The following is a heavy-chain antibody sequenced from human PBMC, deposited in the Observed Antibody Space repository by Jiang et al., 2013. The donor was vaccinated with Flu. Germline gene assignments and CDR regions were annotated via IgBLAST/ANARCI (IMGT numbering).Heavy chain of an antibody. CDR2: IDPSDSYT. Sequence: GAEVKKPGESLKISCKGSGYSFTNYWISWVRQMPGKGLEWIGRIDPSDSYTKYSPSFQGHVTISADKSISTAYLQWSSLKASDTAMYYCARSFYGSGSEQLWSTTYYFDYWGQGTLGHPSPQ. V-gene: IGHV5-10-1*01. D-gene: IGHD3-10*01. CDR1: GYSFTNYW. J-gene: IGHJ4*02. CDR3: ARSFYGSGSEQLWSTTYYFDY.